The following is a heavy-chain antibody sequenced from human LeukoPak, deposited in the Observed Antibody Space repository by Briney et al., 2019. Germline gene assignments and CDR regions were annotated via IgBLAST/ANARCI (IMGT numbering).Heavy chain of an antibody. CDR3: ARDGDTDWFDP. CDR2: INPNSGGT. Sequence: GASVEVSCKTSGYTFTGYYMHLVRQAPGRGLEWMGRINPNSGGTNYAQKFQGRVTMTRDTSISTAYMELSRLRSDDMAVYYCARDGDTDWFDPWGQGTLVSVSS. CDR1: GYTFTGYY. J-gene: IGHJ5*02. D-gene: IGHD5-18*01. V-gene: IGHV1-2*06.